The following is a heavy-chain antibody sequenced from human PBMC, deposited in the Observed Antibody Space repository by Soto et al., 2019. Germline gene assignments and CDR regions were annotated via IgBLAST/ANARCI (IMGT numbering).Heavy chain of an antibody. Sequence: EVQLVESGGGLVQPGGSLRLSCAASGFTFSSYWMTWVRQAPGKGLEWVAKIKEDGSEQNYVDSVKGRFTISRDNAKSSLHLQMNSLSVDDTAIYYCTRNQVKADYWGQGTLVTVSS. D-gene: IGHD3-22*01. CDR1: GFTFSSYW. CDR2: IKEDGSEQ. CDR3: TRNQVKADY. J-gene: IGHJ4*02. V-gene: IGHV3-7*01.